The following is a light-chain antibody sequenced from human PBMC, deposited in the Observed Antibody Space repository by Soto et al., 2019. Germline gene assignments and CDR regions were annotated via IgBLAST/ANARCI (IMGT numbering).Light chain of an antibody. CDR3: SSSTGSNTWV. J-gene: IGLJ3*02. Sequence: QSVLTQPASVSGSPGQSITIPCTGTSSDVGGYDYVSWYQQHPGKAPKLMIYDVRHRPSGVSNRFSGSKSGYTASLTISGLQAEDEADYYCSSSTGSNTWVFGGGTKLTVL. CDR1: SSDVGGYDY. CDR2: DVR. V-gene: IGLV2-14*01.